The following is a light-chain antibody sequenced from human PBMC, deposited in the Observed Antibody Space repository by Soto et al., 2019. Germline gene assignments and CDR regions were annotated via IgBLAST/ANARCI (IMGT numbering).Light chain of an antibody. CDR3: QVWDSSSDDRV. CDR2: DDS. J-gene: IGLJ2*01. CDR1: NIGGKS. Sequence: SYELTQPRSVSVAPGQTARITCGGNNIGGKSVHWYQQQSGQAPVLVVYDDSDRPSGIPERFSVSNSGNTATLTISRVEAGDEADYYCQVWDSSSDDRVFGGGTKLTVL. V-gene: IGLV3-21*02.